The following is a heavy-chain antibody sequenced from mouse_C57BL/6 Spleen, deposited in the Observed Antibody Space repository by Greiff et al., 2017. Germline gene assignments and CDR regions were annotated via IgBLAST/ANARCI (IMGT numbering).Heavy chain of an antibody. J-gene: IGHJ2*01. D-gene: IGHD1-1*01. CDR2: IRNKANNHAT. Sequence: EVQLQESGGGLVQPGGSMKLSCAASGFTFSDAWMDWVRQSPEKGLEWVAEIRNKANNHATYYAESVKGRFTISRDDSKSSVYLQMNSLRAEDTGIYYCTYYGSRNLYYFDYWGQGTTLTVSS. CDR1: GFTFSDAW. CDR3: TYYGSRNLYYFDY. V-gene: IGHV6-6*01.